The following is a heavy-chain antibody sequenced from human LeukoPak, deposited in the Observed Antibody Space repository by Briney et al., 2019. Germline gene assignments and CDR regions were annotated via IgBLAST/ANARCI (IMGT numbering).Heavy chain of an antibody. V-gene: IGHV4-38-2*02. CDR2: IYHSGST. Sequence: SETLSLTCTVSGYSISSGYYWGWIRPPPGKGLEWIGSIYHSGSTYYNPSLKSRVTISVDTSKNQFSLKLSSVTAADTAVYYCARDLSSLSSGYSSSWYVLVWFDPWGQGTLVTVSS. D-gene: IGHD6-13*01. CDR3: ARDLSSLSSGYSSSWYVLVWFDP. CDR1: GYSISSGYY. J-gene: IGHJ5*02.